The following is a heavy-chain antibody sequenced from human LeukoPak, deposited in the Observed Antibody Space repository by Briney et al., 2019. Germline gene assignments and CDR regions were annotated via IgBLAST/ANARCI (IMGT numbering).Heavy chain of an antibody. CDR2: ISAYNGNT. D-gene: IGHD3-22*01. V-gene: IGHV1-18*01. J-gene: IGHJ4*02. CDR3: ARHVPKTYYYDSSGFFFDY. CDR1: GYTFTSYG. Sequence: ASVKVSCKASGYTFTSYGISWVRQAPGQGLEWMGWISAYNGNTNYAQKLQGRVTMTTDTSTSTAYMELRSLRSDDTAVYYCARHVPKTYYYDSSGFFFDYWGQGTLVTISS.